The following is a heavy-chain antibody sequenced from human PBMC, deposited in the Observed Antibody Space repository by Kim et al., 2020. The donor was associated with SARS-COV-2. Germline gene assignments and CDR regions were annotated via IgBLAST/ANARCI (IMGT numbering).Heavy chain of an antibody. J-gene: IGHJ6*02. Sequence: ASVKVSCKASGYTFTSYAMNWVRQAPGQGLEWMGWINTNTGNPTYAQGFTGRFVFSLDPSVRTAFLQISSLKAEDTAVYYCARGITMVRGVSGMDVWGQGTTVTVSS. D-gene: IGHD3-10*01. CDR3: ARGITMVRGVSGMDV. V-gene: IGHV7-4-1*02. CDR2: INTNTGNP. CDR1: GYTFTSYA.